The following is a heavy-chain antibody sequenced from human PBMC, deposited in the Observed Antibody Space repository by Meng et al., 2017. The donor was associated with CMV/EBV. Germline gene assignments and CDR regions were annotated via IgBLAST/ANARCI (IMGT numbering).Heavy chain of an antibody. CDR3: ARDRKAAAKGYYYGMDV. V-gene: IGHV3-30-3*01. CDR1: GFTFSSYA. CDR2: ISYNGSNK. J-gene: IGHJ6*02. Sequence: GESLKISCAASGFTFSSYAMHWVRQAPGKGLEWAAVISYNGSNKYYADSVKGRFTISRDNSKNTLYLQMNSLRAEDTAVYYCARDRKAAAKGYYYGMDVWGQGTTVTVSS. D-gene: IGHD2-2*01.